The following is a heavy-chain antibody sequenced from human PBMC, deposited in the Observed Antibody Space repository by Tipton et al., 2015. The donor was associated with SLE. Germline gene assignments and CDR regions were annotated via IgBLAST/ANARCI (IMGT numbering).Heavy chain of an antibody. Sequence: QVQLVQSGAEVKKPGASVKVSCKASGYTFTSYAMNWVRQTPGQGLEWMGWINTNTGNPTYVQGFTGRLVFSLDTSVSTAYLQISSLKAEDTAVYYCARSGDDFWSGYFYYYGMDVWGQGTTVTVSS. V-gene: IGHV7-4-1*02. D-gene: IGHD3-3*01. J-gene: IGHJ6*02. CDR2: INTNTGNP. CDR1: GYTFTSYA. CDR3: ARSGDDFWSGYFYYYGMDV.